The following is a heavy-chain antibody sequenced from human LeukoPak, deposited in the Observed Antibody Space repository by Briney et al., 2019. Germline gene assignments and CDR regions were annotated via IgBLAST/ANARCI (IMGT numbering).Heavy chain of an antibody. D-gene: IGHD3-22*01. Sequence: SETLSLTCTVSGGSISSYYWSWIRQPAGKGREWIGRIYTSGSTNYNRSLKSRVTMSVDTSKNQFSLKLSSVTAADTAVYYCASSTYYYDSSGYYYLEYFQHWGQGTLVTVSS. CDR2: IYTSGST. CDR3: ASSTYYYDSSGYYYLEYFQH. V-gene: IGHV4-4*07. J-gene: IGHJ1*01. CDR1: GGSISSYY.